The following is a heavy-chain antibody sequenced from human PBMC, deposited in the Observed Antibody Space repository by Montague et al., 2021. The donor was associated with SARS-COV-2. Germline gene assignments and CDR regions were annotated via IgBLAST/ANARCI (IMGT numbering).Heavy chain of an antibody. Sequence: PALVKPTQTLTLTCTFSGFSLSTSGMRASWIRQPPGKALEWLARIDWDDDKFYSTSLKTRLTISKDTSKNQVVLTMTNMDPVDTATYYCARESYDILTGTTLGLDYWGQGTLVTVSS. D-gene: IGHD3-9*01. CDR3: ARESYDILTGTTLGLDY. J-gene: IGHJ4*02. V-gene: IGHV2-70*04. CDR2: IDWDDDK. CDR1: GFSLSTSGMR.